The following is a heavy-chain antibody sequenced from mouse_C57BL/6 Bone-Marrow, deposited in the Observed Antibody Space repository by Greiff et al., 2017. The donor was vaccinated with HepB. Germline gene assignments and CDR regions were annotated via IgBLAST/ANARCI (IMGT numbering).Heavy chain of an antibody. J-gene: IGHJ2*01. CDR1: GYTFTDYY. CDR3: ARAPFYYYGSDDY. V-gene: IGHV1-26*01. CDR2: INPNNGGT. D-gene: IGHD1-1*01. Sequence: EVQLQQSGPELVKPGASVKISCKASGYTFTDYYMNWVKQSHGKSLEWIGDINPNNGGTSYNQKFKGKATLTVDKSSSTAYMELRSLTSEDSAVYYCARAPFYYYGSDDYWGQGTTLTVSS.